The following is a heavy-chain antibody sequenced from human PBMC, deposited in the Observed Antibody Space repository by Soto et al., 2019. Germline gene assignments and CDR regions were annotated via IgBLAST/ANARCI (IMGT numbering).Heavy chain of an antibody. Sequence: QVQLVQSGAEVKKPGSSVKVSCKASGGTFSSYAISWVRQAPGQGLEWMGGIIPIFGTTNYAQKFQGRVTIAADESTSTAYMELSSLRSEATAVYSCARVVTVVKSFHYWYFDLWGRGTLVTVSS. V-gene: IGHV1-69*12. J-gene: IGHJ2*01. CDR2: IIPIFGTT. CDR3: ARVVTVVKSFHYWYFDL. CDR1: GGTFSSYA. D-gene: IGHD2-15*01.